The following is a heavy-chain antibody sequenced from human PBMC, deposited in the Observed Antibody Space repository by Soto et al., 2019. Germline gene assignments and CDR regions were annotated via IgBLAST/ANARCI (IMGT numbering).Heavy chain of an antibody. J-gene: IGHJ4*02. CDR2: IRSKANSYGT. Sequence: EVQLVESGGGLVQPGGSLKLSCAASGFTFSGSAMHWVRQASGKGLEWVGRIRSKANSYGTAYAAWVKGRFTISRDESNNTAQRQMNNLNIADTAVYYCSTEPVIVPRDDSVDYWGQGSLVTVT. V-gene: IGHV3-73*02. CDR1: GFTFSGSA. D-gene: IGHD2-2*01. CDR3: STEPVIVPRDDSVDY.